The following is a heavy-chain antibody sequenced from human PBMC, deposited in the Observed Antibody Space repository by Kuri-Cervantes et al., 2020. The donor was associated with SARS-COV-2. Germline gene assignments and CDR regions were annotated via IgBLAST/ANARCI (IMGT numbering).Heavy chain of an antibody. CDR1: GYSISSGYY. Sequence: GSLRLSCAVSGYSISSGYYWGWIRQPPGKGLEWIGSIYHSGSTYYNPSLKSRVTISVDTSKNQFSLKLSSVTAADTAVYYCARWGKGSSWRYGMDVWGQGTTVTVSS. CDR2: IYHSGST. V-gene: IGHV4-38-2*01. CDR3: ARWGKGSSWRYGMDV. J-gene: IGHJ6*02. D-gene: IGHD6-13*01.